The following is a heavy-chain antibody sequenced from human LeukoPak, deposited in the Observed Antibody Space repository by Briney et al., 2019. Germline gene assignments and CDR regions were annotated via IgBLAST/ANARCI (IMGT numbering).Heavy chain of an antibody. V-gene: IGHV4-34*01. CDR2: INHSGST. D-gene: IGHD2-8*01. Sequence: PSETLSLTCAVYGGSFSGYYWSWIRQPPGKGLEWIGEINHSGSTNYNPSLKSRVTISVDTSKNQFSLKLSSVTAADTAVYYCARVKGPIVLMVYATNWFDPWGQGTLVTVSS. CDR1: GGSFSGYY. J-gene: IGHJ5*02. CDR3: ARVKGPIVLMVYATNWFDP.